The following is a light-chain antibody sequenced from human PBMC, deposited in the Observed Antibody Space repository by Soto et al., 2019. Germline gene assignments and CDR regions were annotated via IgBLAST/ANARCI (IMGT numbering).Light chain of an antibody. CDR1: SSDVGGYNY. J-gene: IGLJ1*01. V-gene: IGLV2-14*01. Sequence: QSALTQPASVSGSPGQSITISCTGTSSDVGGYNYVSWYQQHPGKAPKLMIYEVSNRPSGVSNRFSGSKSGNTAPLTISGLQAEDEADYYCSSYTSSSGGVFGTGTKVTVL. CDR3: SSYTSSSGGV. CDR2: EVS.